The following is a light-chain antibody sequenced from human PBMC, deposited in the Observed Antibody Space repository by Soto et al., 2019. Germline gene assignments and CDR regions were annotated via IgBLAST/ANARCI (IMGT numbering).Light chain of an antibody. V-gene: IGLV2-14*01. Sequence: QSVLTQPASVSGSPGQSITISCTGTGSDVGAYSYVSWYQHHPGKAPKLIIYEVFNRPSGVSDRFSGSKSGNTASLTISGLQAEDEADYYCLSYTGSDTLEVFGTGTKVTVL. CDR1: GSDVGAYSY. J-gene: IGLJ1*01. CDR2: EVF. CDR3: LSYTGSDTLEV.